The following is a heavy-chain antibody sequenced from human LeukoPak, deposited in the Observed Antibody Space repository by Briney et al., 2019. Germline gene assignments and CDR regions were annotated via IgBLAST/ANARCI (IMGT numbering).Heavy chain of an antibody. CDR3: AREWEYQLLYDAFDM. D-gene: IGHD2-2*01. Sequence: GESLRLSCAASGVTISNYEMNWVRQAPGKGLEWVSYISSSSSTIYYADSVKGRFTISRDNPKNLLYLQMNSLRAEDRAVYYCAREWEYQLLYDAFDMWGQGTMVTVSS. CDR2: ISSSSSTI. V-gene: IGHV3-48*03. J-gene: IGHJ3*02. CDR1: GVTISNYE.